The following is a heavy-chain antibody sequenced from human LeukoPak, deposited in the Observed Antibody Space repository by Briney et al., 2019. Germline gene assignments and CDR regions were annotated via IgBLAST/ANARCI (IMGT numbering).Heavy chain of an antibody. D-gene: IGHD3-10*01. J-gene: IGHJ6*03. CDR1: GYTFTGYY. Sequence: GASVKVSCKASGYTFTGYYMHWVRQAPGQGLEWMGRINPNSGGTNYAQKFQGRVTMTRDTSISTAYMELSRLRPDDTAVYYCARGREAGPYYYYYMDVWGKGTTVTVSS. CDR2: INPNSGGT. CDR3: ARGREAGPYYYYYMDV. V-gene: IGHV1-2*06.